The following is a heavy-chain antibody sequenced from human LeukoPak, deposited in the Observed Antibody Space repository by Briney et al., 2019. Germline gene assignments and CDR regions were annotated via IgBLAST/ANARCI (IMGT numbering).Heavy chain of an antibody. J-gene: IGHJ5*02. CDR3: ARGPYSRNWFDP. Sequence: SQTLSLTCTVSGGSISSGGYYWSWIRQHPGKGLEWIGYIYYSGSTYYNPSLKSRVTISVDTSKNQFSLKLSSVTAADTAVYYCARGPYSRNWFDPWGQGTLVTVSS. V-gene: IGHV4-31*03. CDR1: GGSISSGGYY. CDR2: IYYSGST. D-gene: IGHD6-13*01.